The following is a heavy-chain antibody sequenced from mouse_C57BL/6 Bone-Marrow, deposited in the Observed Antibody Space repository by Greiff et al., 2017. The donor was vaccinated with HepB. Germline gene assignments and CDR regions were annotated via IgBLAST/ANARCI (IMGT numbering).Heavy chain of an antibody. J-gene: IGHJ2*01. CDR2: ISNGGGST. D-gene: IGHD6-1*01. CDR1: GFTFSDYY. CDR3: ARHGLYYFDY. Sequence: EVQGVESGGGLVQPGGSLKLSCAASGFTFSDYYMYWVRQTPEKRLEWVAYISNGGGSTYYPDTVKGRFTISRDNAKNTLYLQMSRLKSEDTAMYYCARHGLYYFDYWGQGTTLTVSS. V-gene: IGHV5-12*01.